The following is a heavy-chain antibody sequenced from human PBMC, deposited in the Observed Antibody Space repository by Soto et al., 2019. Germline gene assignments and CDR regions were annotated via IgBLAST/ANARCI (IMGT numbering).Heavy chain of an antibody. CDR3: AMTGANDFDN. CDR1: GFTFSSYS. J-gene: IGHJ3*02. Sequence: EVQLVESGGGLVKPGGSLRLSCAASGFTFSSYSINWVRQAPGKGLEWVSSISSSSIYIYYADSVKGRFTISRDNAKNSRYLQMNSLRAEDTAVFYCAMTGANDFDNWGQGTMVTVSS. V-gene: IGHV3-21*01. D-gene: IGHD1-26*01. CDR2: ISSSSIYI.